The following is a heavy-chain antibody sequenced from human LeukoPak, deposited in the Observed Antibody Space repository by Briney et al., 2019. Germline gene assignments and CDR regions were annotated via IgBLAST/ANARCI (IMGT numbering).Heavy chain of an antibody. CDR2: IHSIGST. CDR1: GGSISSGSFF. V-gene: IGHV4-39*01. CDR3: ARHPSGWFDP. D-gene: IGHD3-3*01. J-gene: IGHJ5*02. Sequence: SETLSLTCTLSGGSISSGSFFWDWIRQPPGKGLEWLGSIHSIGSTYYNPSLKSRLTMSVDTSKNQFSLKLSSVTAADTAVYYCARHPSGWFDPWGQGTLVTVSS.